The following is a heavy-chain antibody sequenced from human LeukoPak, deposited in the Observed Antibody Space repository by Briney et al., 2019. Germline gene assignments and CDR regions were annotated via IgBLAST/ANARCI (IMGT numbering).Heavy chain of an antibody. J-gene: IGHJ4*02. CDR3: ARTPQWLGSYYFDY. CDR2: IWYDGSNK. D-gene: IGHD6-19*01. CDR1: GFTFSSYG. V-gene: IGHV3-33*01. Sequence: GRSLRLSCAVSGFTFSSYGMHWVRQAPGKGLEWVAVIWYDGSNKYYADSVKGRFTISRDNSKNTLYLQMNSLRAEDTAVYYCARTPQWLGSYYFDYWGQGTLVTVSS.